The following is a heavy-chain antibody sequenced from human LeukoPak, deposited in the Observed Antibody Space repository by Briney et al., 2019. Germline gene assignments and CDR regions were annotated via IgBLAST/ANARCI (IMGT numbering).Heavy chain of an antibody. Sequence: ASVKVSCKASGYTFTSYAMHWVRQAPGQRLEWMGWINAGNGNSKYSQKFQGRVTITRDTSASTAYMELSSLRSEDTAVYYCARGSGSGSPYGMDVWGQGTTVTVSS. D-gene: IGHD3-10*01. J-gene: IGHJ6*02. CDR1: GYTFTSYA. CDR3: ARGSGSGSPYGMDV. CDR2: INAGNGNS. V-gene: IGHV1-3*01.